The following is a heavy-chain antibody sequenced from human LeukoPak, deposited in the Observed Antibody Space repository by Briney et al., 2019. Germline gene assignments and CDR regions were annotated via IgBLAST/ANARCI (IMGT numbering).Heavy chain of an antibody. CDR1: GFTFSSYG. Sequence: PGGSLRLSCAASGFTFSSYGMHWVRQAPGKGLEWVAVISYDGSNKYYADSVKGRFTISRDNSKNTLYLQMNSLRAEDTAVYYCATGSGSYSPDYYYYGMDVWGQGTTVTVSS. CDR2: ISYDGSNK. CDR3: ATGSGSYSPDYYYYGMDV. D-gene: IGHD3-10*01. J-gene: IGHJ6*02. V-gene: IGHV3-30*03.